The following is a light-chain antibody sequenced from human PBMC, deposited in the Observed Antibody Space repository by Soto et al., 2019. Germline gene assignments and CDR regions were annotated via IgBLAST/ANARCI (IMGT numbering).Light chain of an antibody. CDR3: QQYGSSPWT. CDR1: QSVSSNY. CDR2: GAS. V-gene: IGKV3-20*01. Sequence: ENVLTQSPGTLSLSPGERATLSCRASQSVSSNYLAWYQQKPGQAPRPLIYGASSRATGIPDRFSGSGAGTDFTLTISRLEPEYFAVYDCQQYGSSPWTFGQGPNVEIK. J-gene: IGKJ1*01.